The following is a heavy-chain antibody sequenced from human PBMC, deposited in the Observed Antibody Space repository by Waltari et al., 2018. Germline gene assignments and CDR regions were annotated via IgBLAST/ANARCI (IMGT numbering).Heavy chain of an antibody. V-gene: IGHV4-59*01. CDR2: IYYSGST. CDR3: ARWVAVAGPAGGAYGMDV. D-gene: IGHD6-19*01. CDR1: GGPISSYY. Sequence: QVQLQESGPGLVKPSEPLSPPCTVSGGPISSYYWSCFLPPPGKGLEWIGYIYYSGSTNYNPSLKSRVTISVDTSKNQFSLKLSSVTAADTAVYYCARWVAVAGPAGGAYGMDVWGQGTTVTVSS. J-gene: IGHJ6*02.